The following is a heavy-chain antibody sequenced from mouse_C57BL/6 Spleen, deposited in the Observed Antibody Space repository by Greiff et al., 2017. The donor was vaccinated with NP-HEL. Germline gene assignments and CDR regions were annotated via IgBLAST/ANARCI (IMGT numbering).Heavy chain of an antibody. CDR1: GYTFTSYW. CDR2: IDPSDSYT. D-gene: IGHD2-2*01. Sequence: QVQLQQPGAELVMPGASVKLSCKASGYTFTSYWMHWVKQRPGQGLEWIGEIDPSDSYTNYNQKFKGKSTLTVDKSSSTAYMQLSSLSYEDSAVYYCARKWDGYAPYYFDYWGQGTTLTVSS. CDR3: ARKWDGYAPYYFDY. J-gene: IGHJ2*01. V-gene: IGHV1-69*01.